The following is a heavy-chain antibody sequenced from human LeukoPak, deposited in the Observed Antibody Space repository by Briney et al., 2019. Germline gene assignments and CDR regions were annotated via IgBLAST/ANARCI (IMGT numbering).Heavy chain of an antibody. CDR3: ARRSTLYSSGRFYFDY. J-gene: IGHJ4*02. CDR1: GYTFTNYG. V-gene: IGHV1-18*01. D-gene: IGHD6-19*01. CDR2: ISAHDGTR. Sequence: ASVKVSCKASGYTFTNYGITWVRQAPGQGLEWMGWISAHDGTRNYALKHEDRVTMTTDTSTSTAYMELRGLRSDDSAVYYCARRSTLYSSGRFYFDYWGQGTLVTVSS.